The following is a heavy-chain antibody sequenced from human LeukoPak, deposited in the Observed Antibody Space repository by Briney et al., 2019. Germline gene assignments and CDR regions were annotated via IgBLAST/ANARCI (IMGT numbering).Heavy chain of an antibody. V-gene: IGHV3-23*01. Sequence: PGGSLRLSCAVSGITLSNYGMSWVRQAPGKGLEWVAGISDSGGSTNYADSVKGRFTISRDNHKNTLYLQMNSLRAEETAVYFCATRGVVIRVILVGFHKEAYYFDSWGQGALVTVSS. CDR2: ISDSGGST. CDR1: GITLSNYG. D-gene: IGHD3-22*01. CDR3: ATRGVVIRVILVGFHKEAYYFDS. J-gene: IGHJ4*02.